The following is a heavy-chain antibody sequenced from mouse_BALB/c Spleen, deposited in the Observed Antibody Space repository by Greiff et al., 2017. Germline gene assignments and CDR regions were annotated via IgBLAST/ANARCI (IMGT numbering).Heavy chain of an antibody. D-gene: IGHD1-3*01. J-gene: IGHJ2*01. CDR1: GDSITSGY. CDR2: ISYSGST. V-gene: IGHV3-8*02. CDR3: ARYKGEPRYFDY. Sequence: EVKLQESGPSLVKPSQTLSLTCSVTGDSITSGYWNWIRKFPGNKLEYMGYISYSGSTYYNPSLKSRISITRDTSKNQYYLQLNSVTTEDTATYYCARYKGEPRYFDYWGQGTTLTVSS.